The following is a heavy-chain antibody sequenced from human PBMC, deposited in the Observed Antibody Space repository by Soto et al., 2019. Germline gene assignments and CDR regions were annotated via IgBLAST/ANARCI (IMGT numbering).Heavy chain of an antibody. CDR3: AKDQAVVAATPMGFGWDFDY. CDR2: ISGSGGST. J-gene: IGHJ4*02. D-gene: IGHD2-15*01. Sequence: GGSLRLSCAASGFTFSSYAMSWVRQAPGKGLEWVSAISGSGGSTYYADSVKGRFTISRDNSKNTLYLQMNSLRAEDTAVYYCAKDQAVVAATPMGFGWDFDYWGQGTLVTVSS. V-gene: IGHV3-23*01. CDR1: GFTFSSYA.